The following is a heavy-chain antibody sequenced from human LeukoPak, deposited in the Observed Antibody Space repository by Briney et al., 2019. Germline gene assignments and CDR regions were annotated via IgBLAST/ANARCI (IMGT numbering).Heavy chain of an antibody. V-gene: IGHV4-34*01. D-gene: IGHD6-6*01. CDR1: GGSFSGYY. J-gene: IGHJ6*03. CDR2: INHSGST. CDR3: ARGTARPRRRPYMDV. Sequence: PSETLSLTCAVYGGSFSGYYWSWIRQPPGKGLEWIGEINHSGSTNYNPSLKSRVTISVDTSKNQFSLKLSSVTAADTAVYYCARGTARPRRRPYMDVWGKGTTVTVSS.